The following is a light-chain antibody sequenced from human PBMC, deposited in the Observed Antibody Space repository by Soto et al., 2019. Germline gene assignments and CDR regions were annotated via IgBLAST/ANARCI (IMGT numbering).Light chain of an antibody. Sequence: VLTQSQATLSVSPGERATLSCRSSQSIRTDLAWYQQKSGQGPRLLIYDASTRATGIPARFSGSGSGTEFTLTISSLQSEDFAVHYCQQYNNWLPWTFGQGGKVDIK. V-gene: IGKV3D-15*01. J-gene: IGKJ1*01. CDR3: QQYNNWLPWT. CDR1: QSIRTD. CDR2: DAS.